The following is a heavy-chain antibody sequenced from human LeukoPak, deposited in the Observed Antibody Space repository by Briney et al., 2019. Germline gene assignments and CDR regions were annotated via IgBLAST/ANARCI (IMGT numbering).Heavy chain of an antibody. J-gene: IGHJ4*02. CDR3: ARGNWGYYFDY. CDR1: GFTFSSYA. CDR2: ISYDGSNK. Sequence: GGSLRLSCAASGFTFSSYAMHWVRQAPGKGLEWVAVISYDGSNKYYADSVKGRFTISRDNSRNTLYLQMNSLRAEDTAVYYCARGNWGYYFDYWGQGTLVTVSS. V-gene: IGHV3-30-3*01. D-gene: IGHD7-27*01.